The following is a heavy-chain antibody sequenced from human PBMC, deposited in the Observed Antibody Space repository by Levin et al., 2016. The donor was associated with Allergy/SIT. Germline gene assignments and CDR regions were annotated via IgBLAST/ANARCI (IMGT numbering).Heavy chain of an antibody. J-gene: IGHJ4*02. D-gene: IGHD7-27*01. V-gene: IGHV3-15*01. CDR1: GFAFRGAW. Sequence: GESLKISCAASGFAFRGAWMSWVRQSQRKGLEWIGRIRSNSDGGETEYAAFVEGRLTISRDDSKNTVFLQMNSLEIEDTAVYYCTELGIGYWGQGTLVTVSS. CDR3: TELGIGY. CDR2: IRSNSDGGET.